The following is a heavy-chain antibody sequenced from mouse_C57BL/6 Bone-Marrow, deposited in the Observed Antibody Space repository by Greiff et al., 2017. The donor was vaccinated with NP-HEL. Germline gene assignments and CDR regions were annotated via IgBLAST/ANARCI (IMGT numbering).Heavy chain of an antibody. V-gene: IGHV1-82*01. D-gene: IGHD1-1*01. CDR2: IYPGDGDT. Sequence: QVQLQQPGAELVKPGASVKLSCKASGYTFTSSWMNWVKQRPGKGLEWIGRIYPGDGDTNYNGKFKGKATLTADKSSSTAYMQLSSLTSEDSAVYFCARSGYYGSSSPAYWGQGTLVTVSA. J-gene: IGHJ3*01. CDR3: ARSGYYGSSSPAY. CDR1: GYTFTSSW.